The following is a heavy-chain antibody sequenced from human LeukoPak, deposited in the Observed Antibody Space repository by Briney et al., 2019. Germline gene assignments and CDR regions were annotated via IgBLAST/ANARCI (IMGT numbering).Heavy chain of an antibody. Sequence: SQTLSLTCTVSGGSISSGGYCWSWIRQHPGKGLEWIGYIYYSGSTYYNPSLKSRVTISVDTSKNQFSLKLSSVTAADTAVYYCARDFGDGFDYWGQGTLVTVSS. D-gene: IGHD4-17*01. CDR3: ARDFGDGFDY. CDR2: IYYSGST. J-gene: IGHJ4*02. V-gene: IGHV4-31*03. CDR1: GGSISSGGYC.